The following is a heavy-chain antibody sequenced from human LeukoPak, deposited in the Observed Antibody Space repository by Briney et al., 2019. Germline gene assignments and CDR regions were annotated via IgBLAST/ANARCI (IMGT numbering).Heavy chain of an antibody. D-gene: IGHD4-23*01. CDR2: INHSGST. V-gene: IGHV4-34*01. CDR1: GGSFSGYY. J-gene: IGHJ3*02. Sequence: SETLSLTCAVYGGSFSGYYWSWIRQPPGKGLEWIGEINHSGSTNYNPSLKSRVTISVDTSKNQFSLKLSSVTAADTAVYYCATSGYGGNSEAFDIRGQGTMVTVSS. CDR3: ATSGYGGNSEAFDI.